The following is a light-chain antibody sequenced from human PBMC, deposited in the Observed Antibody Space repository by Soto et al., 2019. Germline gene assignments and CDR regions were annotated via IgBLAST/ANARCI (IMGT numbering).Light chain of an antibody. Sequence: QAVVTQPPSVSGAPGQRVTISCTGSSSNIGAGYDVHWYQQLPGTAPKLLIYGNSNRPSGVPDRCSGSKSGTSASLAITGLQAEDEADYYCESYDSSLSGSVFGGGTKVTVL. CDR2: GNS. CDR3: ESYDSSLSGSV. J-gene: IGLJ2*01. V-gene: IGLV1-40*01. CDR1: SSNIGAGYD.